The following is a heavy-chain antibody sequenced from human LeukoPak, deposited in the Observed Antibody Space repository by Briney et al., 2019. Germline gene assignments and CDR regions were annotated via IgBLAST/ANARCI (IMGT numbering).Heavy chain of an antibody. J-gene: IGHJ5*02. V-gene: IGHV4-59*01. D-gene: IGHD6-13*01. CDR2: IYYSGST. CDR3: ARAVAAAGDWFDP. CDR1: GGSISSYY. Sequence: SETLSLTCTVSGGSISSYYWSWIRQPPGKGLEWIGYIYYSGSTNYNPTLKSRVTISVDTSKNQFSLKLSSVTAADTAVYYCARAVAAAGDWFDPWGQGTLVTVSS.